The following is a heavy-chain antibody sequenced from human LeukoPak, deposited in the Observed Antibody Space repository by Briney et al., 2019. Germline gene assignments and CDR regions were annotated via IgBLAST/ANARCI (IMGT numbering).Heavy chain of an antibody. Sequence: GGSLRLSCAASGFTFSCYGMNWVRQAPGKGPEWVSFISSSSSYIYYADSVKGRFTISRDNAKNSLYLQMNSLRAEDTAVYYCARGYGRADYWGQGTLVTVSS. CDR3: ARGYGRADY. D-gene: IGHD6-13*01. V-gene: IGHV3-21*05. CDR1: GFTFSCYG. CDR2: ISSSSSYI. J-gene: IGHJ4*02.